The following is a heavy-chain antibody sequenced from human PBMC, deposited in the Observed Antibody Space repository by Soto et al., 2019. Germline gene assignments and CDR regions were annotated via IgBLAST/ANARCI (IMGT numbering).Heavy chain of an antibody. Sequence: PSETLSLTCTVSCGSISSSTYYWGWMRQPPGKGLEWIASFFIGGNTYYNPSLKSRVTISVDTSKNQFSLKLSSVTAADTAVYFFARRHGLDIDAHYWGQGILVTVSS. D-gene: IGHD3-9*01. CDR3: ARRHGLDIDAHY. CDR2: FFIGGNT. J-gene: IGHJ4*02. CDR1: CGSISSSTYY. V-gene: IGHV4-39*01.